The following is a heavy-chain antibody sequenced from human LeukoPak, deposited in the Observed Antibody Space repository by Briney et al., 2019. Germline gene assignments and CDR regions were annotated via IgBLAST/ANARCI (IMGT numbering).Heavy chain of an antibody. CDR2: INPNSGGT. V-gene: IGHV1-2*02. Sequence: ASVKVSCKASGYTFTGYYMHWVRQAPGQGLEGMGWINPNSGGTNYAQKFQGRVTMTRDTSISTAYMELSRLRSDDTAVYYCARDEVATILGVGNYYYGMDVWGQGTTVTVSS. CDR3: ARDEVATILGVGNYYYGMDV. CDR1: GYTFTGYY. D-gene: IGHD5-12*01. J-gene: IGHJ6*02.